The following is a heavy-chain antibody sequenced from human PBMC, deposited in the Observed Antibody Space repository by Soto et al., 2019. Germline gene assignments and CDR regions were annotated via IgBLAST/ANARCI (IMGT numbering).Heavy chain of an antibody. CDR2: IYYSGST. CDR3: APYIVTTRIWIDP. D-gene: IGHD4-17*01. CDR1: GGSISSTNYY. J-gene: IGHJ5*02. Sequence: SETLSLTCTVSGGSISSTNYYWGWIRQPPGKGLEWIGSIYYSGSTYYNPSLQSRVTISVDTAKNQFSLKLSSVAAADTAVYYCAPYIVTTRIWIDPWAQGTLVTVSS. V-gene: IGHV4-39*01.